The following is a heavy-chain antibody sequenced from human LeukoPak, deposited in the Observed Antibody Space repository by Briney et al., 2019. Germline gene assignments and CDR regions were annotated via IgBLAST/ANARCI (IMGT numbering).Heavy chain of an antibody. D-gene: IGHD3-22*01. CDR3: ARDHDYDSSGDYFDY. V-gene: IGHV3-48*03. J-gene: IGHJ4*02. CDR2: ISSSGSII. CDR1: GFTFSSYE. Sequence: GGSLRLSCVGSGFTFSSYEMNWVRQAPGKGLEWVSYISSSGSIIYYADSVKGRFTISRDNAKNSPYLQMNSLRAEDTAVYYCARDHDYDSSGDYFDYWGQGTLVTVSS.